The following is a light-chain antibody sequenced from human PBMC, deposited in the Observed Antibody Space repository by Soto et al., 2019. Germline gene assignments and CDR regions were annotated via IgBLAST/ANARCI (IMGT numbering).Light chain of an antibody. V-gene: IGKV1-12*01. Sequence: DIQMTQSPSSVSASVGDRVTITCRASQDIGRWLAWFQQKPGEAPSLLIYTASTLHTGISSRFSDSGSGKDFTLTITSQQPEDFATYYWQQGDSFPLTFGGGTKVEIK. CDR2: TAS. J-gene: IGKJ4*01. CDR1: QDIGRW. CDR3: QQGDSFPLT.